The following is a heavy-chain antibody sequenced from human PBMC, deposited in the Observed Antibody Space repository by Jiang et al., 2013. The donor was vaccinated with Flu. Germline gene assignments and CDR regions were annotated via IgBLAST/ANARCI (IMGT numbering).Heavy chain of an antibody. J-gene: IGHJ1*01. D-gene: IGHD6-13*01. CDR1: GYTFASYY. CDR3: ARGGFSSSWLFQH. CDR2: INPGVNST. Sequence: GAEVKKPGASVKVSCQASGYTFASYYIHWVRQAPGQGLEWMGIINPGVNSTSYAQKFQGRVTMTRDTSTSTVYMELSSLRSEDTAVYYCARGGFSSSWLFQHWGQGTLVTVSS. V-gene: IGHV1-46*01.